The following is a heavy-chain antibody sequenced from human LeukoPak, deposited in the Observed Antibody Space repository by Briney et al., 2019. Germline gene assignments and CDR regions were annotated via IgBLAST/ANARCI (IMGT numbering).Heavy chain of an antibody. Sequence: GSLRLSCAASGFTFINAWMNWVRQAPGKGLEWIGEIYHSGSTNYNPSLKSRVTISVDKSKNQFSLKVSSVTAADTAVYYCARVGNIGYSYGYRLDQWGQGTLVTVSS. J-gene: IGHJ4*02. CDR3: ARVGNIGYSYGYRLDQ. D-gene: IGHD5-18*01. CDR1: GFTFINAW. CDR2: IYHSGST. V-gene: IGHV4-4*02.